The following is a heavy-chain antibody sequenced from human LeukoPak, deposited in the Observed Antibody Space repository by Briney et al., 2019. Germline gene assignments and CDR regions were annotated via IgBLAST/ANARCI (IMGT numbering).Heavy chain of an antibody. V-gene: IGHV3-33*06. CDR3: AKDGHCSSTSCRMRYYYYYMDV. Sequence: GRSLRLSCAASGISFSSHGMHWVRQAPGKGLEWVAIKWYDGSKKYYADSVKGRFTISRDNSKNMLYLEMNSLKAEDTAVYYCAKDGHCSSTSCRMRYYYYYMDVWGKGTTVTVSS. CDR1: GISFSSHG. D-gene: IGHD2-2*01. CDR2: KWYDGSKK. J-gene: IGHJ6*03.